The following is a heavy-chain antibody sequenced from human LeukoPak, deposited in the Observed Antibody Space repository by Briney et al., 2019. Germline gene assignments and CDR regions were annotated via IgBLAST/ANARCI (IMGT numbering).Heavy chain of an antibody. V-gene: IGHV4-4*07. CDR1: GDSISSYY. CDR3: ARGVYTVVAGTDY. CDR2: IYNGGII. D-gene: IGHD6-19*01. Sequence: PSETLSLTCTVSGDSISSYYWSWIRQPAGKGLEWIGRIYNGGIITYNPSLKSRVTISLDTSKNQFSLKLNSVTAADTAVYYCARGVYTVVAGTDYWGQGTLVTVST. J-gene: IGHJ4*02.